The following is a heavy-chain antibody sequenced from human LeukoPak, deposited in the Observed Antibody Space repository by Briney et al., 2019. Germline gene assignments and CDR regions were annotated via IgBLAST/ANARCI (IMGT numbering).Heavy chain of an antibody. CDR1: GYTFTGYY. CDR2: IIPILGIA. D-gene: IGHD5-18*01. CDR3: ARDAGYSYGQLDY. Sequence: SVKVSCKASGYTFTGYYMHWVRQAPGQGLEWMGRIIPILGIANYAQKFQGRVTITADKSTSTAYMELSSLRSEDTAVYYCARDAGYSYGQLDYWGQGTLVTVSS. J-gene: IGHJ4*02. V-gene: IGHV1-69*04.